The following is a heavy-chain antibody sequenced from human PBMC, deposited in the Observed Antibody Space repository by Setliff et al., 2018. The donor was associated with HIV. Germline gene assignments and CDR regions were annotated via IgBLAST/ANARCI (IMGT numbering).Heavy chain of an antibody. Sequence: PSETLSLTCAVYGGSFSGYYWSWIRQSPGKGLEWIGEVSYSGNTNYNPSLKSRLNISVDKSKNQFSLKVSSVTAADTAVYYCARGDYYDSSGYEGLDYWGQGTRVTVTS. V-gene: IGHV4-34*01. CDR3: ARGDYYDSSGYEGLDY. J-gene: IGHJ4*02. CDR2: VSYSGNT. D-gene: IGHD3-22*01. CDR1: GGSFSGYY.